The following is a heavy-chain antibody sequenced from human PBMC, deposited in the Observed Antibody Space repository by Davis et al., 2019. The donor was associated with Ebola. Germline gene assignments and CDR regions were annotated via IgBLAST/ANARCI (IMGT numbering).Heavy chain of an antibody. D-gene: IGHD3-22*01. CDR3: ARHGYYDSSGLISLDP. V-gene: IGHV5-51*01. CDR2: IYPGDSDT. Sequence: GGSLRLSCKGSGYSFTSYWIGWVRQMPGKGLEWMGIIYPGDSDTRYSPSFQGQVTISADKSISTAYLQWGSLKASDTAMYYCARHGYYDSSGLISLDPWGQGTLVTVSS. J-gene: IGHJ5*02. CDR1: GYSFTSYW.